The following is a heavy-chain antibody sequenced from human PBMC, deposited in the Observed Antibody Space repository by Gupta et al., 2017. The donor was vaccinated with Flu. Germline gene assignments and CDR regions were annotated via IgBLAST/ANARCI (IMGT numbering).Heavy chain of an antibody. CDR2: RYYSGNT. V-gene: IGHV4-39*01. J-gene: IGHJ4*02. CDR3: ARHFVGYCSGGTCYDENDY. CDR1: GGTISRNSYY. D-gene: IGHD2-15*01. Sequence: LQLQESGPGLVKPSETLSLTCIVSGGTISRNSYYWGWLRHPPGKGLGWIGGRYYSGNTYYRPSLKRRVTISVDTSKNQFSLILNSVTATDTAVYYCARHFVGYCSGGTCYDENDYWGQGTLVTVSS.